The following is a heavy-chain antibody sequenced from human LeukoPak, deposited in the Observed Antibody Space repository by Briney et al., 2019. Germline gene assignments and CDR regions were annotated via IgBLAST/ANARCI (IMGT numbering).Heavy chain of an antibody. CDR3: ARGGITILYNWFDP. CDR2: ISSNGGST. Sequence: GGSLRLSCAASGFTFSSYAMHWVRQAPGKGLEYVSAISSNGGSTYYANSVKGRFTISRDNSKNTLYLQMGSLRAEDMAVYYCARGGITILYNWFDPWGQGTLVTVSS. D-gene: IGHD3-3*01. CDR1: GFTFSSYA. J-gene: IGHJ5*02. V-gene: IGHV3-64*01.